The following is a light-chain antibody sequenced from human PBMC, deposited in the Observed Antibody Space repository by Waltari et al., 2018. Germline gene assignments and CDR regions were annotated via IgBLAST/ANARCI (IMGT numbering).Light chain of an antibody. J-gene: IGLJ2*01. V-gene: IGLV3-19*01. CDR1: SLRTYS. CDR2: STD. CDR3: HSRDGSGSGGS. Sequence: SSELTQDPAVSVALGQTVRITCQGDSLRTYSADWYQQRPGQAPILVLFSTDDRPSGIPDRFSGSRSDNTASLTITGAQAEDEASYYCHSRDGSGSGGSFGGGTKLTVL.